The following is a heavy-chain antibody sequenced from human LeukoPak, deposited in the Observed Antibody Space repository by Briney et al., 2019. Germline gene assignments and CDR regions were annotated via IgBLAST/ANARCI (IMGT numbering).Heavy chain of an antibody. CDR3: AKYYYDSSGAYYFDY. D-gene: IGHD3-22*01. CDR2: ISGSGGST. V-gene: IGHV3-23*01. J-gene: IGHJ4*02. CDR1: GFTLSSYA. Sequence: GGSLRLSCAASGFTLSSYAMSWVRQAPGKGLEWVSAISGSGGSTYYADSVKGRFTISRDNSKNTLYLQMNSLRAEDTAVYYCAKYYYDSSGAYYFDYWGQGTLVTVSS.